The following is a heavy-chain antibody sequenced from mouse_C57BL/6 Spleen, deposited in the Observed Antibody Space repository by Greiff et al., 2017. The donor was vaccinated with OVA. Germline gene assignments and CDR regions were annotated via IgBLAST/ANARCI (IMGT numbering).Heavy chain of an antibody. J-gene: IGHJ4*01. V-gene: IGHV5-17*01. CDR3: AQLGRLVDY. CDR1: GFTFSDYG. Sequence: EVMLVESGGGLVKPGGSLKLSCAASGFTFSDYGMHWVRQAPEKGLEWVAYNSSGSSTIYYADTVKGRFTISRDNAKNTLFLQMTSLRSEDTAMYYCAQLGRLVDYWGQGTSVTVSS. CDR2: NSSGSSTI. D-gene: IGHD4-1*02.